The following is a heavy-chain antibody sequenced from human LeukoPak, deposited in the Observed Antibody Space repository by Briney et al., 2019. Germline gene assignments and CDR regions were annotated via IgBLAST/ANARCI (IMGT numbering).Heavy chain of an antibody. CDR2: LSGSGDNT. D-gene: IGHD1-26*01. V-gene: IGHV3-23*01. CDR3: AKMKGHPLPKYYMDV. J-gene: IGHJ6*01. CDR1: GFTFSSYA. Sequence: GGSLRLSCAASGFTFSSYAMSWVRQAPGKGLDWVSGLSGSGDNTYYADSVKGRFTISRDNSKNTLYLQMNSLRAEDTAVYYCAKMKGHPLPKYYMDVWGQGTTVTVSS.